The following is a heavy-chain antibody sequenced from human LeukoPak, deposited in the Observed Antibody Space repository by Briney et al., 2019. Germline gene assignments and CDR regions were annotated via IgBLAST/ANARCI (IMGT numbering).Heavy chain of an antibody. V-gene: IGHV1-46*01. CDR3: ARDDSSGYYQN. Sequence: GGSLRLSCAASGFTFSSYGMHWVRQAPGQGLEWMGIINPSGGSTRYAQKFQGRVTMTRDTSTSTVYMELSSLRSEDTAVYYCARDDSSGYYQNWGQGTLVTVSS. J-gene: IGHJ4*02. CDR1: GFTFSSYG. CDR2: INPSGGST. D-gene: IGHD3-22*01.